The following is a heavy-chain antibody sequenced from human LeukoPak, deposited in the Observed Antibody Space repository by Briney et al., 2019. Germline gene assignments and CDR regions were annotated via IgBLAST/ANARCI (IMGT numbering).Heavy chain of an antibody. D-gene: IGHD3-10*01. CDR2: IWYDGSNK. CDR1: GFTFSSYG. CDR3: ARTMVRGVNPYYYGMDV. J-gene: IGHJ6*02. Sequence: GRSLRLSCAASGFTFSSYGVHWVRQAPGKGLEWVAVIWYDGSNKYYADSVKGRFTISRDNSKNTLYLQMNSLRAEDTAVYYCARTMVRGVNPYYYGMDVWGQGTTVTVSS. V-gene: IGHV3-33*01.